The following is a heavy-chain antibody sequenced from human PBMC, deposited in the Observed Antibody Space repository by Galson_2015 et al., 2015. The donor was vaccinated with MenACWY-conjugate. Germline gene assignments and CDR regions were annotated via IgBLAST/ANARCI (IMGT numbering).Heavy chain of an antibody. CDR2: IHVGNGNT. V-gene: IGHV1-3*01. D-gene: IGHD2-2*01. J-gene: IGHJ4*02. Sequence: SVKVSCKASGYTFNTYPLHWVRQAPGQGLEWMAWIHVGNGNTKYSQKFQGRVTVTRDTSASTGYMELSSLRSEDTAVYYCVRDVCSTTSCDSAHHRGQGTLVTVSS. CDR1: GYTFNTYP. CDR3: VRDVCSTTSCDSAHH.